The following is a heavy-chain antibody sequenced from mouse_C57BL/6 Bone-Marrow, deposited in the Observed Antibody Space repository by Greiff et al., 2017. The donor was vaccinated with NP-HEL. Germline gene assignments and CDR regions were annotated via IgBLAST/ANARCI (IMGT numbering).Heavy chain of an antibody. V-gene: IGHV14-4*01. CDR2: IDPENGDT. J-gene: IGHJ2*01. CDR3: TTPIGNYFDY. Sequence: VQLQQSGAELVRPGASVKLSCTASGFNIKDDYMHWVKQRPEQGLEWIGWIDPENGDTEYASKFQGKATITADTSSNTAYLQLSSLTSEGTAVYYCTTPIGNYFDYWGQGTTLTVSS. CDR1: GFNIKDDY. D-gene: IGHD3-1*01.